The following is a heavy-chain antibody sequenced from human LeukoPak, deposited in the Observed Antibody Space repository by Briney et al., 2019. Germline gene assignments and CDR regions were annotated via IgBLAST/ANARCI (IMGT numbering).Heavy chain of an antibody. Sequence: PGGSLRLSCAASGFSFNNYAMSWVRQAPGKGLEWVSAISGSGGNTYYADSVKGRFTISRDNSKNTLYLQMNSLRAEDTAVYYCAKEFSLWFGEFYGMDVWGQGTTVTVSS. D-gene: IGHD3-10*01. CDR2: ISGSGGNT. V-gene: IGHV3-23*01. CDR1: GFSFNNYA. CDR3: AKEFSLWFGEFYGMDV. J-gene: IGHJ6*01.